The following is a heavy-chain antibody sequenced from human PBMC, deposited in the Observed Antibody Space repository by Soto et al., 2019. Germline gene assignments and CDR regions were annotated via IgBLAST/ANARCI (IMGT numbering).Heavy chain of an antibody. CDR1: GDSFNDYY. D-gene: IGHD1-26*01. CDR2: INPNGGVT. CDR3: ARESGGAPATLDYDYFYMDV. J-gene: IGHJ6*03. V-gene: IGHV1-2*04. Sequence: QVQLVQSGAEVRKPGASVTVSCRSSGDSFNDYYIHWVRHAPGQGFEWMGWINPNGGVTKYAQKFQGWVSMTRDTSIRTVYMQLSRLRSDDTAVYYCARESGGAPATLDYDYFYMDVWGTGTTVTVSS.